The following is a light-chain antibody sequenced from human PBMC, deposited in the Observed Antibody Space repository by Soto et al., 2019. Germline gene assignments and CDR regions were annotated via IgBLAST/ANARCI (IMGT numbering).Light chain of an antibody. Sequence: EMGMSQSPGSLSLSPGERATLSCRASQSLSSSYLAWYQQKPGQAPRLLIYGASSRATGIPDRFSGSGSGTDFTLTISRLEPEDFAVYYCQQYGSSPYTFGQGTKVDIK. CDR2: GAS. V-gene: IGKV3-20*01. CDR1: QSLSSSY. CDR3: QQYGSSPYT. J-gene: IGKJ2*01.